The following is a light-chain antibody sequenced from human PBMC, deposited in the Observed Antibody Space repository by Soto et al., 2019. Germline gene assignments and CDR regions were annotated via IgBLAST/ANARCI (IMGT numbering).Light chain of an antibody. Sequence: EVVLTQSPVTLSLSPGERATLSCRASQSVSSPYLAWYQQKPGQPPRLLIYGASSRATDIPDRFIGSGSGTEVPLTIGRLAPEDFAIYYCQQYGSSPFTFGPGTKVDI. J-gene: IGKJ3*01. CDR3: QQYGSSPFT. CDR2: GAS. V-gene: IGKV3-20*01. CDR1: QSVSSPY.